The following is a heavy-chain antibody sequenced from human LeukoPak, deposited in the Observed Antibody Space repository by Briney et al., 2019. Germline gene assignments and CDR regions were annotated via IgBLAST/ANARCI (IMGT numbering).Heavy chain of an antibody. D-gene: IGHD6-6*01. J-gene: IGHJ4*02. CDR2: IYYSGST. CDR1: GGSISSYY. V-gene: IGHV4-59*01. Sequence: SETLSLTCTVSGGSISSYYWSWIRQPPGKGLEWIGYIYYSGSTNYNPSLKSRVTISVDTSKNQFSLKLSSVTAADTAVYYCARDGSSSSSWDYFDYWGQGTLVTVSS. CDR3: ARDGSSSSSWDYFDY.